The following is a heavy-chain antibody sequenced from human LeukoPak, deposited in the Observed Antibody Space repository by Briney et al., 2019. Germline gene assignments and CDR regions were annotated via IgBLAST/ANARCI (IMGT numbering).Heavy chain of an antibody. CDR3: ARSGYSSTWYLQNFELDY. J-gene: IGHJ4*02. CDR2: ISYDGTNK. CDR1: GFTFSSYA. D-gene: IGHD2-2*01. V-gene: IGHV3-30*04. Sequence: GGSLRLSCAASGFTFSSYAMHWVRQAPGKGLEWVTIISYDGTNKYYADSVKGRFTISRDNSKNTLYLQMNSLRAEDTAVYFCARSGYSSTWYLQNFELDYWGQGTLVTVSS.